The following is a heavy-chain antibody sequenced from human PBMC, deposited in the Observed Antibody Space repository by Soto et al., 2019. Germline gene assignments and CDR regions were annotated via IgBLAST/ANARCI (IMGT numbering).Heavy chain of an antibody. J-gene: IGHJ6*02. D-gene: IGHD6-19*01. V-gene: IGHV1-69*13. CDR1: GGTFSSYA. Sequence: SVKVSCKASGGTFSSYAISWVRQAPGQGLEWMGGIIPIFGTANYAQKFQGRVTITADESTSTAYMELSSLRSEDTAVYYCARVYDGSSGWYNGDYYGMDVWGQGTTVTVSS. CDR3: ARVYDGSSGWYNGDYYGMDV. CDR2: IIPIFGTA.